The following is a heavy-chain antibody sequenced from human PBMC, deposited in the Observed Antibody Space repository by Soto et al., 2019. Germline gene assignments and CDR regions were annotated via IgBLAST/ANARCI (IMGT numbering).Heavy chain of an antibody. CDR2: ISGSGGST. D-gene: IGHD6-13*01. J-gene: IGHJ6*03. Sequence: GGSLRLSCAASGFTFSSYAMSWGRQAPGKGLEWVSAISGSGGSTYYADSVKGRFTISRDNSKNTLYLQMNSLRAEDTAVYYCAKVGRQQLDYYYYYYMDVWGKGTTVTVSS. V-gene: IGHV3-23*01. CDR3: AKVGRQQLDYYYYYYMDV. CDR1: GFTFSSYA.